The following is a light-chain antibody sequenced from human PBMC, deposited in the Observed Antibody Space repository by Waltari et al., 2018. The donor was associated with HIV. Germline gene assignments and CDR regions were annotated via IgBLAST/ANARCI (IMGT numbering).Light chain of an antibody. J-gene: IGLJ1*01. CDR3: CSYAGSLYV. V-gene: IGLV2-11*01. Sequence: QSALTQPRSVYGSPGQSVTISGTGTSNDVGSSNYVSWYQQHPVRAPKLMIYDVGKRPSVVPVRFSGSKSGNTASLTISGLQAEDEADYYCCSYAGSLYVFGTGTKVTVL. CDR1: SNDVGSSNY. CDR2: DVG.